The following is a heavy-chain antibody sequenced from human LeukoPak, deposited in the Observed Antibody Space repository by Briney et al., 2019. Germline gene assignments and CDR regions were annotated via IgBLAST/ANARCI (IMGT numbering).Heavy chain of an antibody. CDR2: ISSSSSYI. D-gene: IGHD2-2*01. CDR3: ARPLPAAMLHDAFDI. J-gene: IGHJ3*02. Sequence: GGSLRLSCAASGFTFSSYSMNWVRQAPGKGLEWVSSISSSSSYIYYADSVKGRFTISRDNAKNSLYLQMNSLRAEDTAVYYCARPLPAAMLHDAFDIWGQGTMVTVSS. CDR1: GFTFSSYS. V-gene: IGHV3-21*01.